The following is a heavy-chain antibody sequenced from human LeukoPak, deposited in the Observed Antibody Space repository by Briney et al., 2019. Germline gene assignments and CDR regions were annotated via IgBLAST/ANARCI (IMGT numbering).Heavy chain of an antibody. CDR1: GFTFSRYA. D-gene: IGHD3-22*01. CDR2: ISGSAGST. J-gene: IGHJ4*02. Sequence: PGGSLRLSCAASGFTFSRYAMNWVRQAPGKGLEWVSGISGSAGSTYYAASVKGRFTISRDNSKNTLYLQMNSLRAEDTAVYYCAKESSDRTYYDSSGYFDYWGQGTLVTVSS. V-gene: IGHV3-23*01. CDR3: AKESSDRTYYDSSGYFDY.